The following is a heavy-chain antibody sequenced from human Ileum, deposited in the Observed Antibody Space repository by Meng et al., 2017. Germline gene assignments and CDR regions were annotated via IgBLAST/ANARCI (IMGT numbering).Heavy chain of an antibody. CDR1: GYTFGPFW. D-gene: IGHD5-24*01. J-gene: IGHJ3*02. CDR3: VRDRGFADSFDI. V-gene: IGHV3-74*01. Sequence: GESLKISCEASGYTFGPFWMHWVRQAPGKGLVWVSHMNADGTRTLYADSVKGRFTISRDNAKNTLYLQMNSLRVEDTAVYYCVRDRGFADSFDIWGQGTMVTVSS. CDR2: MNADGTRT.